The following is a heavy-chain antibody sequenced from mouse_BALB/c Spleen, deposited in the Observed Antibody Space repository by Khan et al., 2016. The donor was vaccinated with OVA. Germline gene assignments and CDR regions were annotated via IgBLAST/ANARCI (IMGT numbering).Heavy chain of an antibody. CDR3: ARPPYFSYVMVY. D-gene: IGHD2-10*01. CDR1: GKTFTNYG. V-gene: IGHV9-3-1*01. Sequence: QIQLVQSGPELKKPGETVKISCKASGKTFTNYGMNWVKQAPGKGLKWMGWINTYTGEPTYADDFKGRFAFFLEASASTAYLQINNLKDEDTATYFCARPPYFSYVMVYWGQGTSVTVSS. J-gene: IGHJ4*01. CDR2: INTYTGEP.